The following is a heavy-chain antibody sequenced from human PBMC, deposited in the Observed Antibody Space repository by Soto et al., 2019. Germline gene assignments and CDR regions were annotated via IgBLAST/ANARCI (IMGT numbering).Heavy chain of an antibody. J-gene: IGHJ5*02. CDR2: INCNSGIT. D-gene: IGHD3-22*01. Sequence: PGVSLRLSCAAVGFTFEDHAMHWIRQVPGQGLEWVAGINCNSGITGYADSVKGRFTISRDNANNSLHLEMNSLKSEDTALYYCAKGRGALTVVSNWFDPWGQGTLVTVSS. CDR3: AKGRGALTVVSNWFDP. CDR1: GFTFEDHA. V-gene: IGHV3-9*01.